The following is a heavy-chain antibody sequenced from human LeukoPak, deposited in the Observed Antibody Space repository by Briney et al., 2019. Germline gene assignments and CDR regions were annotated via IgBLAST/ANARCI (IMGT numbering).Heavy chain of an antibody. V-gene: IGHV4-59*01. Sequence: PSETLSLTCTVSGGSIRSYYWSWVRQPPGKGLEWIGYIHYSGSTNYTPSLKSRGTISVDTSKNQFSLKLSSVTAADTAVYYCAGNRYYFDYWGQRTLVTVSS. J-gene: IGHJ4*02. CDR3: AGNRYYFDY. CDR1: GGSIRSYY. CDR2: IHYSGST.